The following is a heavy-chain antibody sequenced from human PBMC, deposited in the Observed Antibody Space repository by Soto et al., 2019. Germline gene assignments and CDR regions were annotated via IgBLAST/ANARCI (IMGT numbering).Heavy chain of an antibody. Sequence: TVADGSIIDFDWRWISKTTGKGLEWIGYISYSGSTKYNPSLKSRVTISQDTSKNQFSLKLSSVTAADTAVYYCDTDQSWHDLVWWFAPWRQGTLVTVFS. J-gene: IGHJ5*02. D-gene: IGHD1-1*01. V-gene: IGHV4-59*08. CDR2: ISYSGST. CDR1: DGSIIDFD. CDR3: DTDQSWHDLVWWFAP.